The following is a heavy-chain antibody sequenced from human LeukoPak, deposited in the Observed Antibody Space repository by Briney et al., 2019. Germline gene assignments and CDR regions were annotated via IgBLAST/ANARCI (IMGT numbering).Heavy chain of an antibody. V-gene: IGHV3-64*01. CDR2: ISTNGGST. CDR3: ARGSRYYGSGIDY. CDR1: GFTFSEYS. Sequence: QPGGSLRLSCAASGFTFSEYSMHWVRQAPGKGLEYVSAISTNGGSTYYANSVKGRFTISRDDPKNTLDLQMGSLRPEDMAVYYCARGSRYYGSGIDYWGQGTLVTVSS. D-gene: IGHD3-10*01. J-gene: IGHJ4*02.